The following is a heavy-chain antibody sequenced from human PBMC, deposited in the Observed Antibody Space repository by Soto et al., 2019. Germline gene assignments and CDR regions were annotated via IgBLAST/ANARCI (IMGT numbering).Heavy chain of an antibody. J-gene: IGHJ6*02. CDR3: ARAADYYDSSGYYAYYYYGMDV. Sequence: SVKVSCKASGGTFSSYTISWVRQAPGQGLEWMGRIIPILGIANYAQKFQGRVTITADKSTSTAYMELSSLRSEDTAVYYCARAADYYDSSGYYAYYYYGMDVWGQGTTVTVSS. V-gene: IGHV1-69*02. D-gene: IGHD3-22*01. CDR2: IIPILGIA. CDR1: GGTFSSYT.